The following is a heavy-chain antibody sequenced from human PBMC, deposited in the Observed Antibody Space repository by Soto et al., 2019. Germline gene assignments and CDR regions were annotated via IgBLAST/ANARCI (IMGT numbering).Heavy chain of an antibody. CDR2: IYYSGST. J-gene: IGHJ6*02. CDR3: ARGNPLTNYYYYGMDV. CDR1: GGSISSGGYY. V-gene: IGHV4-31*03. Sequence: SETLSLTCTVSGGSISSGGYYWSWIRQHPGKGLEWIGYIYYSGSTYYNPSLKSRVTISVDTSKNQFSLKLSSVTAADTAVYYCARGNPLTNYYYYGMDVWGQGTTVTVSS.